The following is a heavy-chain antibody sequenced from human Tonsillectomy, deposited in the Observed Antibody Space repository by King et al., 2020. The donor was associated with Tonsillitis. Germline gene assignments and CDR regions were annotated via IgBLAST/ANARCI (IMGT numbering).Heavy chain of an antibody. Sequence: VQLVESGGGVVQPGRSLRLSCAASGFTFSSYGMHWVRQAPGKGLEWVAIIWDDGSDKYYADSVKGRFTISRDNSKNTLYLQMNSLRAEDTAVYYCARGGAAAGTPYWYFDLWGRGTLLTVSS. CDR1: GFTFSSYG. CDR3: ARGGAAAGTPYWYFDL. V-gene: IGHV3-33*08. D-gene: IGHD6-13*01. CDR2: IWDDGSDK. J-gene: IGHJ2*01.